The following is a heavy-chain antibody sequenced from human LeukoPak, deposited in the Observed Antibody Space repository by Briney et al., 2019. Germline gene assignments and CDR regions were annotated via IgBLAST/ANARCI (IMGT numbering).Heavy chain of an antibody. CDR1: GGSISSSSYY. Sequence: SETLSLTCTVSGGSISSSSYYWGWIRQPTGKGLEWIGSIYYSGSTYYNPSLKSRVTISVDTSKNQFSLKLSSVTAADTAVYYCASDYYDSSGYPLPFDYWGQGTLVTVSS. D-gene: IGHD3-22*01. V-gene: IGHV4-39*01. CDR2: IYYSGST. CDR3: ASDYYDSSGYPLPFDY. J-gene: IGHJ4*02.